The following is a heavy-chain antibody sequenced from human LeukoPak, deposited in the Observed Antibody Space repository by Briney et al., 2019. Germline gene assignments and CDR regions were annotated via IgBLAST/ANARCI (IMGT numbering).Heavy chain of an antibody. CDR2: IRYHGNEK. J-gene: IGHJ4*02. D-gene: IGHD3-9*01. CDR1: GFTFSTNG. Sequence: GGSLRLSCAASGFTFSTNGMHWVRQAPGKGLEWVTYIRYHGNEKYYAESVKGRFTISRDNSKNTLLLQMHSLRAEDTAVYYCVKDFEWSFDYWGQGTLVTVSS. V-gene: IGHV3-30*02. CDR3: VKDFEWSFDY.